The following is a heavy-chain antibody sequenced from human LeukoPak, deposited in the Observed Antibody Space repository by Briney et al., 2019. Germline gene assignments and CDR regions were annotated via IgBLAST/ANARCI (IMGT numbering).Heavy chain of an antibody. Sequence: GGSLRLSCAASGFTFSIYAMSWVRQAPGKGLEWVSAISGSGGTAYYADSVKGRFTISRDNSKNTLYLQMNSLRAEDTAVYYCARVVGAYDILTGPIDYWGQGTLVTVSS. CDR2: ISGSGGTA. CDR1: GFTFSIYA. J-gene: IGHJ4*02. CDR3: ARVVGAYDILTGPIDY. V-gene: IGHV3-23*01. D-gene: IGHD3-9*01.